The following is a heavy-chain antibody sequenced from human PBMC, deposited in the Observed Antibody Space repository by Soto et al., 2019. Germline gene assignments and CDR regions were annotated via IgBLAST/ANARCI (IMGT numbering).Heavy chain of an antibody. CDR3: ARGARFGYYGMDV. Sequence: SETLSLTCAVYGGSFSGYYWSWIRQPPGKGLEWIGEINHSGSTNYNPSLKSRVTISVDTSKNQFSLKLSSVTAADTAVYYCARGARFGYYGMDVWGQGTTVTVSS. CDR1: GGSFSGYY. D-gene: IGHD3-10*01. CDR2: INHSGST. V-gene: IGHV4-34*01. J-gene: IGHJ6*02.